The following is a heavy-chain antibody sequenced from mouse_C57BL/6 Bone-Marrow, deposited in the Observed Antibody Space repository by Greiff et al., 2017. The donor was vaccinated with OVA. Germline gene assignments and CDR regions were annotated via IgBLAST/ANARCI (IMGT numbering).Heavy chain of an antibody. CDR2: INPSSGYT. J-gene: IGHJ2*01. CDR3: ESGRYYDGRSHVDY. CDR1: GYTFTSYW. V-gene: IGHV1-7*01. D-gene: IGHD1-1*01. Sequence: QVQLKQSGADLVKPGASVKLSCKASGYTFTSYWMHWVKQRPGQGLEWIGNINPSSGYTNYNQKFKDKATLTADKSSSTAYKQLSSLSYKDSAEYYGESGRYYDGRSHVDYWGEGTTLTGAS.